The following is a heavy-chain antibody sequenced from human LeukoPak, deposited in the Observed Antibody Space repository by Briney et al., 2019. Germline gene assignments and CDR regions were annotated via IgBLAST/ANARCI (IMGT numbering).Heavy chain of an antibody. CDR3: ARLNRLSGSYYFDY. D-gene: IGHD3-22*01. Sequence: PSETLSLTCTVSGGSISNYYWSWIRQPPGKGLEWIGYIYYSGSTNYNPSLKSRVTISVDTSKNQFSLKLSSVTAADTAVYYCARLNRLSGSYYFDYWGQGTLVTVSS. V-gene: IGHV4-59*08. CDR2: IYYSGST. CDR1: GGSISNYY. J-gene: IGHJ4*02.